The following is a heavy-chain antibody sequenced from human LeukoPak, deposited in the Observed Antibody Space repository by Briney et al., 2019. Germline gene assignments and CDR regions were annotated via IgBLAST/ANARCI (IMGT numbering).Heavy chain of an antibody. V-gene: IGHV4-61*01. CDR1: GGSISSSSYY. Sequence: PSETLSLTCTVSGGSISSSSYYWGWIRQPPGKGLEWIGYIYYSGSTNYNPSLKSRVTISVDTSKNQFSLKLSSVTAADTAVYYCARDLDYGGPLDVWGQGTTVTVSS. J-gene: IGHJ6*02. CDR3: ARDLDYGGPLDV. CDR2: IYYSGST. D-gene: IGHD4-23*01.